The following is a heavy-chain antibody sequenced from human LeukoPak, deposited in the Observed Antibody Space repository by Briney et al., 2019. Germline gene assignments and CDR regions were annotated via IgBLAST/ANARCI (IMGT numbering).Heavy chain of an antibody. Sequence: IPSETLSFTCTVSGGSISSYYWSWIRQPPGKGLEWIGYIYYSGSTNYNPSLKSRVTISVDTSKNQFSLKLSSVTAADTAVYYCARAWKYYYDSSGPDWFDPWGQGTLVTVSS. CDR3: ARAWKYYYDSSGPDWFDP. J-gene: IGHJ5*02. V-gene: IGHV4-59*01. CDR2: IYYSGST. CDR1: GGSISSYY. D-gene: IGHD3-22*01.